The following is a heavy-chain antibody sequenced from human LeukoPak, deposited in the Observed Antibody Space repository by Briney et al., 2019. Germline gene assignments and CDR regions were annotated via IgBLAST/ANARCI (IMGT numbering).Heavy chain of an antibody. V-gene: IGHV1-2*06. CDR3: AKGDNTGRRFFDY. CDR1: DYTFTNYY. J-gene: IGHJ4*02. Sequence: GASVKVSCRTSDYTFTNYYMHWVRQAPGQGPEWMGRINPNTGGTNYAQKFQGRVTVTTDTSVTTSYMEVNSLESDDTAVYYCAKGDNTGRRFFDYWGQGTVVTVSS. D-gene: IGHD1-1*01. CDR2: INPNTGGT.